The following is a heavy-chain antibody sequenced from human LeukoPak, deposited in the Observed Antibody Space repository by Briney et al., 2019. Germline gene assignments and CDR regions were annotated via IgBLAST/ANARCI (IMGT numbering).Heavy chain of an antibody. V-gene: IGHV1-69*04. D-gene: IGHD5-24*01. CDR2: IIPILGIA. CDR1: GGTFSSYA. Sequence: ASVKVSCKASGGTFSSYAISWVRQAPGQGLEWMGRIIPILGIANYAQKFQGRVTITADIYTSTAYMELSSLRSEDTAVYYCAREMATMPMDYWGQGTLVTVSS. J-gene: IGHJ4*02. CDR3: AREMATMPMDY.